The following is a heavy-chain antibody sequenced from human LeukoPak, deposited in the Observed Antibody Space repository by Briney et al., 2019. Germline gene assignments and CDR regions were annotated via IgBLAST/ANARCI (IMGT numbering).Heavy chain of an antibody. V-gene: IGHV4-59*01. CDR1: GGSIIGSY. Sequence: SSETLSLTCTVSGGSIIGSYWTWIRQSPGGGLEYIGYIYNTVDVNYSPSLKSRVTISIDMSRSQFSLRLKSVTAADTAIYYCARSRNYDSTGYNPTYYFDSWGQGALVTVSS. CDR2: IYNTVDV. CDR3: ARSRNYDSTGYNPTYYFDS. D-gene: IGHD3-22*01. J-gene: IGHJ4*02.